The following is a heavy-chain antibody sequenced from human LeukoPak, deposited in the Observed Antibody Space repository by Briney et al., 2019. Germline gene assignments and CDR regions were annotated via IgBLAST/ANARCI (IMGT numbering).Heavy chain of an antibody. Sequence: SETLSLTCSVSGGSISNYFWTWIRQPPGKGLEWIGYIYSSGSTYYNPSLKSRVTISVDTSKNRFFLKLSTVTAADTAVYYCARRPTGDPKFDYWGQGTLVTVSS. J-gene: IGHJ4*02. CDR2: IYSSGST. V-gene: IGHV4-59*08. CDR3: ARRPTGDPKFDY. D-gene: IGHD7-27*01. CDR1: GGSISNYF.